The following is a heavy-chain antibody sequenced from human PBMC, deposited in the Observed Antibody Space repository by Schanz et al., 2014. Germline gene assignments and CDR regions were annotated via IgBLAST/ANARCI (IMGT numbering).Heavy chain of an antibody. CDR3: VRDRGFCANDICWLRYYMDV. CDR1: GFNFRNYW. Sequence: EVQLAESGGGLVQPGGSLRLSCVVSGFNFRNYWMSWVRQAPGKGLEWVASIKQEGDEKNYVDSVKGRFTISRDNAKNSLFLQMNSLRADDTAVYYCVRDRGFCANDICWLRYYMDVWGNGTTVTVSS. CDR2: IKQEGDEK. J-gene: IGHJ6*03. D-gene: IGHD2-8*01. V-gene: IGHV3-7*01.